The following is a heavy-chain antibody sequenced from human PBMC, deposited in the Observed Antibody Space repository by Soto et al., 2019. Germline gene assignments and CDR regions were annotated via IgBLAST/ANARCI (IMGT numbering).Heavy chain of an antibody. CDR2: IYHSGNT. CDR3: ARETPGGYSSGFDY. CDR1: SGSISSSNW. J-gene: IGHJ4*02. Sequence: QVQLQESGPGLVKPSGTLSLTCAVSSGSISSSNWWSWVRQPPGKGLEWIGEIYHSGNTNYNPPLKSRVTIPVYKSKNPFSLKLSSVTAADTAVYYCARETPGGYSSGFDYWGQGTLVTVSS. D-gene: IGHD6-19*01. V-gene: IGHV4-4*02.